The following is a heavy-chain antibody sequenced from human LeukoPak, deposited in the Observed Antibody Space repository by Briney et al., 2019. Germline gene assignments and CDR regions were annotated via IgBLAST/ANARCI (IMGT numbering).Heavy chain of an antibody. D-gene: IGHD5-18*01. CDR1: GYTFTSYY. J-gene: IGHJ4*02. V-gene: IGHV1-46*01. Sequence: ASVKVSCKASGYTFTSYYMHWVRQAPGQGLEWMGIINPSGGSTSYAQKFQGRVTMTRDTSASTAYMELSSLRSEDTAVYYCASGRYIFYFDYWGQGTLVTVSS. CDR2: INPSGGST. CDR3: ASGRYIFYFDY.